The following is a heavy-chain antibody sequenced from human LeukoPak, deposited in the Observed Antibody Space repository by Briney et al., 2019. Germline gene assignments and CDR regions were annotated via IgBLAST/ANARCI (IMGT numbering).Heavy chain of an antibody. CDR2: IIPIFGIA. CDR1: GGTFSSYA. V-gene: IGHV1-69*04. Sequence: SVKVSCKASGGTFSSYAISWVRQAPGRGLEWMGRIIPIFGIANYAQKFQGRVTITADKSTSTAYMELSSLRSEDTAVYYCARGAYCSSTSCRLDYWGQGTLVTVSS. D-gene: IGHD2-2*01. CDR3: ARGAYCSSTSCRLDY. J-gene: IGHJ4*02.